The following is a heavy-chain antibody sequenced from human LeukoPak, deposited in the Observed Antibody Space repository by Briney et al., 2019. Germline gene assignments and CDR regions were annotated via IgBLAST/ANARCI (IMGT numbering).Heavy chain of an antibody. J-gene: IGHJ5*02. CDR2: MNPNSGNT. CDR1: GYTFTSYD. CDR3: ARVRTMVRGVIIPKTRYNWFDP. Sequence: ASVKVSCKASGYTFTSYDINWVRQATGQGLEWMGWMNPNSGNTGYAQKFQGRVTKTRNTSISTAYMELSSLRSEDTAVYYCARVRTMVRGVIIPKTRYNWFDPWGQGTLVTVSS. V-gene: IGHV1-8*01. D-gene: IGHD3-10*01.